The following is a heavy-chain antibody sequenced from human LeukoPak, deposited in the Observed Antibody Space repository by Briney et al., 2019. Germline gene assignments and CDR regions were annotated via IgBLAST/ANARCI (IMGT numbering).Heavy chain of an antibody. V-gene: IGHV3-7*01. CDR3: AKEGDYPILTYDS. Sequence: GGSLRLSCAASGFTFSSYWMDWLRQAPGKGLKWVANVKQDGSEKYYVDSVKGRFTISRDNVKNSLYLQMNSLRAEDTAVYYCAKEGDYPILTYDSWGQGALVTVSS. D-gene: IGHD4-17*01. CDR2: VKQDGSEK. CDR1: GFTFSSYW. J-gene: IGHJ5*01.